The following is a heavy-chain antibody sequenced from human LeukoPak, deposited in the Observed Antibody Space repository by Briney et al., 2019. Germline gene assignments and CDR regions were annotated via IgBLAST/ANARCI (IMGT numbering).Heavy chain of an antibody. J-gene: IGHJ3*02. CDR2: INHSGST. CDR1: GGSFSGYY. D-gene: IGHD2-2*02. CDR3: ARGRGVVPAAIRRSAFDI. V-gene: IGHV4-34*01. Sequence: TSETLSLTCAVYGGSFSGYYWSWIRQPPGKGLEWIGEINHSGSTNYNPSLKSRVTISVDTSKNQFSLKLSSVTAADTAVYYCARGRGVVPAAIRRSAFDIWGQGTMVTVSS.